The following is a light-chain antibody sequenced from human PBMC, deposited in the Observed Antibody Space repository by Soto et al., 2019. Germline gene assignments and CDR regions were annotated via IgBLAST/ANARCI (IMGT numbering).Light chain of an antibody. Sequence: QSVLTQPASVSGSPGQSITISCTGTSSDVGAYNYVSWYQQHPGKAPKLMIYDVSNRPSGLSNRFSGSKSGNTASLTISGLQTEDEADYYCSSYTGNSTLLFGGGTKLTVL. CDR1: SSDVGAYNY. V-gene: IGLV2-14*01. J-gene: IGLJ2*01. CDR2: DVS. CDR3: SSYTGNSTLL.